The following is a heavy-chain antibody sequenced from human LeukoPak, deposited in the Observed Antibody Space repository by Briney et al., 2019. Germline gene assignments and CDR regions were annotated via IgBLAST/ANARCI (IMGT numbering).Heavy chain of an antibody. Sequence: GGSLRLSCAASGFTFSSYEMNWVRQAPGKGLEWVSLISGSSSYRYYADSMKGRFTISRDNAKNSLYLQMDSLRVEDTAVYYCARDASGWSRDCWGQGTLVTVSS. CDR2: ISGSSSYR. V-gene: IGHV3-21*06. D-gene: IGHD6-19*01. J-gene: IGHJ4*02. CDR3: ARDASGWSRDC. CDR1: GFTFSSYE.